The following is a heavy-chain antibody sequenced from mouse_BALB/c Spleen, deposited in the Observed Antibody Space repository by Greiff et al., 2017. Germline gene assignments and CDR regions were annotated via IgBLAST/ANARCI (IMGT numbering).Heavy chain of an antibody. J-gene: IGHJ1*01. D-gene: IGHD2-4*01. Sequence: EVKLVESGPSLVKPSQTLSLTCSVTGDSFTSGYWNWIRKFPGNKLEYMGYISYSGSTYYNPSLKSRISITRDTSKNQYYMQLNSVTTEDTATYYCARSDYDYDGDFDVWGAGTTVTVSS. CDR2: ISYSGST. V-gene: IGHV3-8*02. CDR1: GDSFTSGY. CDR3: ARSDYDYDGDFDV.